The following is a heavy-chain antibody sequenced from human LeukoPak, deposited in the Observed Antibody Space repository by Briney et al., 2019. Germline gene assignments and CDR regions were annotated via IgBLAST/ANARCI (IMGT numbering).Heavy chain of an antibody. V-gene: IGHV3-30*14. CDR1: GFTFSTYW. Sequence: GGSLRLSCAASGFTFSTYWMSWVRQAPGKGLEWVAFIQYDGSNQYYADSVKGRFTISRDNSKNTLYLQMNSLRAEDTAAYYCARASVGYYDSGRYYYYMDVWGKGTTVTISS. J-gene: IGHJ6*03. CDR2: IQYDGSNQ. D-gene: IGHD3-22*01. CDR3: ARASVGYYDSGRYYYYMDV.